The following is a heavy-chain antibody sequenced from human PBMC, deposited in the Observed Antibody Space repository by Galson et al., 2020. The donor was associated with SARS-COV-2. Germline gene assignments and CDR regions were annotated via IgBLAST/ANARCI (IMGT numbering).Heavy chain of an antibody. CDR1: GGSFSGYY. Sequence: SQTLSLTCAVYGGSFSGYYWSWIRQPPGKGLEWIGEINHSGSTNYNPSLKSRVTISVDTSKNQFSLKLTSVTAADTAVYYCARGKVVRGVIITDALYYYYGMDVWGQGTTVTVSS. CDR3: ARGKVVRGVIITDALYYYYGMDV. D-gene: IGHD3-10*01. V-gene: IGHV4-34*01. J-gene: IGHJ6*02. CDR2: INHSGST.